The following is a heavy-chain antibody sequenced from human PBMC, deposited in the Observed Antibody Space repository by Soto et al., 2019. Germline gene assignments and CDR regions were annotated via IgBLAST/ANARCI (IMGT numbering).Heavy chain of an antibody. Sequence: PGGSLRLSCAASGFTFSSYAMSWVRQAPGKGLEWVSSISASSGSTYYADSVRGQFTISRDNSKNTLDLQMNSLRSDDTAVYYCAREGEFSGYDHPFMITFGGPDYWGQGTLVTVSS. J-gene: IGHJ4*02. CDR3: AREGEFSGYDHPFMITFGGPDY. CDR2: ISASSGST. V-gene: IGHV3-23*01. D-gene: IGHD3-16*01. CDR1: GFTFSSYA.